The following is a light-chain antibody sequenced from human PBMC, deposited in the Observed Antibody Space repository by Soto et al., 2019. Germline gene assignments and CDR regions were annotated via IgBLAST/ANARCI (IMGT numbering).Light chain of an antibody. CDR1: QNVNNY. J-gene: IGKJ2*01. CDR3: QQRSSWPDT. Sequence: EIVLTQSPATLSLSPGERATLSCRASQNVNNYLAWYQQKPGQAPRLLIYDASNRSTGITARFSGSGSGTDITLTISSLEPEYFAVYYCQQRSSWPDTFGQGTKLEIK. V-gene: IGKV3-11*01. CDR2: DAS.